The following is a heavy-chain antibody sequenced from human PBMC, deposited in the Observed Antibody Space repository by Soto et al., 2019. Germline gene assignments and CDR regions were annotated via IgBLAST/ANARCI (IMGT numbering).Heavy chain of an antibody. V-gene: IGHV4-31*03. CDR3: ARDAGGWYQLLSPWFEP. D-gene: IGHD2-2*01. J-gene: IGHJ5*02. CDR2: IYYSWSA. Sequence: QVQLQESGPGLVKPSQTLSLTCTVSGGSISSGGYYWSWIRQHPGKGREWSGYIYYSWSAYYNPSLKSRVTISVDTSKNHFSLRLSSVTAADTAVYYCARDAGGWYQLLSPWFEPWGQEPLVTVSS. CDR1: GGSISSGGYY.